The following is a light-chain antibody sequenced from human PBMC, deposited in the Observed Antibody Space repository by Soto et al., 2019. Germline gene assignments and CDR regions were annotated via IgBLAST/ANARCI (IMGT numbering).Light chain of an antibody. Sequence: ELVLTQSPGTLSLSPGERATLSCRASQSVKNTYLAWYQKKPGQAPRLLIYGASSRATGIPDRFSGSGSGTDFTLTISRLEPEDFAVYYCQQYQSLTFGGGTKVEIK. CDR3: QQYQSLT. CDR1: QSVKNTY. V-gene: IGKV3-20*01. J-gene: IGKJ4*01. CDR2: GAS.